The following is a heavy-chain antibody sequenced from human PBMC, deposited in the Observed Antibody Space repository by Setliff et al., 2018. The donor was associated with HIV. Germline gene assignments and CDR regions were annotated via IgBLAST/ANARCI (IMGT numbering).Heavy chain of an antibody. CDR3: AKELSYCSGGSCYFDS. J-gene: IGHJ4*02. CDR2: IMTILGIA. Sequence: VKVSCKASGGSFTSYAISWVRQAPGQGLEWMGGIMTILGIANYAQKFQGRVTITADKSARTAYMELSSLRSEDTAVYYCAKELSYCSGGSCYFDSWGQGTLVT. CDR1: GGSFTSYA. V-gene: IGHV1-69*10. D-gene: IGHD2-15*01.